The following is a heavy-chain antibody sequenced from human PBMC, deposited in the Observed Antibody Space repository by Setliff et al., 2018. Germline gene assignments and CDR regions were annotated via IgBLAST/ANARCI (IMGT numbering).Heavy chain of an antibody. CDR1: VGTFSGYY. CDR3: AIVFLRYDSGTYYTY. V-gene: IGHV4-34*01. J-gene: IGHJ4*02. Sequence: AEALSLTCAVHVGTFSGYYLSWIRQPPGKGLGSIGDINHSGGTNYNPSLKSRVTVSIDTSKTHFSLKLSTVTAADTAVYYCAIVFLRYDSGTYYTYWGQGTLVTVSS. D-gene: IGHD3-10*01. CDR2: INHSGGT.